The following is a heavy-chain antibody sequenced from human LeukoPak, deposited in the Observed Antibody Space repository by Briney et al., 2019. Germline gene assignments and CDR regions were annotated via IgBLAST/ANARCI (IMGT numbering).Heavy chain of an antibody. Sequence: GGSLRLSCAASGFTVSSNYMSWVRQAPGKGLEWVSVIYSGGSTYYADSVTGRFTISRDNSKNTLYLQMNRLRAEDTAVYYCARDPTTWGGLDYWGQGTLVTGSS. CDR3: ARDPTTWGGLDY. CDR1: GFTVSSNY. D-gene: IGHD3-16*01. J-gene: IGHJ4*01. V-gene: IGHV3-53*01. CDR2: IYSGGST.